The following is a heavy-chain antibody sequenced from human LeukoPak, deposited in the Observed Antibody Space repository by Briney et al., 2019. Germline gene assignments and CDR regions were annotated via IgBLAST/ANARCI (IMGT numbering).Heavy chain of an antibody. CDR3: ARFVIVSAVGMDV. J-gene: IGHJ6*02. Sequence: GGSLRLSCAASGFTFSDNYMDWVRQAPGKGLEWVGRTRNKANSYSTEYAASVKGRFTISREESKNTLYLQMNSLKTEDTAVYYCARFVIVSAVGMDVWGQGTTVTVSS. D-gene: IGHD2-2*01. V-gene: IGHV3-72*01. CDR1: GFTFSDNY. CDR2: TRNKANSYST.